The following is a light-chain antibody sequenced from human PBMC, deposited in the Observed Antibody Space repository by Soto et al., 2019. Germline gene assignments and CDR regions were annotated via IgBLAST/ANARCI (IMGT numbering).Light chain of an antibody. CDR3: AVWDDRLNGHV. CDR2: TND. CDR1: SSNMGSNT. Sequence: QAVLTQPPSASGTPGQRVTISCYGSSSNMGSNTVHWFQQFPGTAPRLLISTNDQRPSGVPDRFIGSNSGTSASLAIRGLQFEDEADYYCAVWDDRLNGHVFGTGTEVTVL. J-gene: IGLJ1*01. V-gene: IGLV1-44*01.